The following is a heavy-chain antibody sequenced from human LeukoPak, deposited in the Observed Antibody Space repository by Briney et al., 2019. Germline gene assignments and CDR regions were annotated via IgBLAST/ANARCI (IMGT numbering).Heavy chain of an antibody. CDR2: INHSGST. CDR1: GGSFSGYY. V-gene: IGHV4-34*01. D-gene: IGHD3-22*01. J-gene: IGHJ4*02. Sequence: PSETLSLTCAVYGGSFSGYYWSWIRQPPGKGLEWIGEINHSGSTNYNPSPKSRVTISVDTSKNQFSLKLSSVTAADTAVYYCARGRDDSSGFLNFDYWGQGTLVTVSS. CDR3: ARGRDDSSGFLNFDY.